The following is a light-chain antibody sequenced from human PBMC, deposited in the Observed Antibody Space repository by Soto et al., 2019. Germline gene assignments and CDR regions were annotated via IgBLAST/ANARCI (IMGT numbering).Light chain of an antibody. CDR1: QSINNY. Sequence: DIHMTQSPSSLSASVGDRVAITRRASQSINNYLNWYQQKPGKAPKLLIYDASSLQSGVPSRFSGGGSGTDFTLTISSLQPEDFATYYCQQSYSTPSFGGGTEV. CDR3: QQSYSTPS. CDR2: DAS. V-gene: IGKV1-39*01. J-gene: IGKJ4*01.